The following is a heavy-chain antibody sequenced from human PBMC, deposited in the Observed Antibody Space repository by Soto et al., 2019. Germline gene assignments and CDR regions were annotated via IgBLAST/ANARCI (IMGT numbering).Heavy chain of an antibody. V-gene: IGHV3-74*01. J-gene: IGHJ4*02. D-gene: IGHD3-10*01. CDR3: ARDRIAGSGSCDN. CDR1: GFIFNNNW. CDR2: IKTDGSSP. Sequence: PGGSLRLSCVASGFIFNNNWMHWVRQVPGKGLVWVSRIKTDGSSPNYADSVEGRFTISSDNAKNTLYLQMNSLRAEDTAVYYCARDRIAGSGSCDNWGQGTLVTVSS.